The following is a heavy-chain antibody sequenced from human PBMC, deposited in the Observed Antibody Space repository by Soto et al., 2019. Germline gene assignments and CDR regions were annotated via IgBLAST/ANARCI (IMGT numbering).Heavy chain of an antibody. CDR3: ARGAGYDPFDY. CDR2: INHSGNT. J-gene: IGHJ4*02. Sequence: PSETLSLTCAVYGGSFSGYYWSWIRQSPGKGLEWIGEINHSGNTNQNPSLKSRVTISVDTSKNQFSLKLKSVTAADRAVYYCARGAGYDPFDYWGQGVLVTVSS. V-gene: IGHV4-34*01. D-gene: IGHD5-12*01. CDR1: GGSFSGYY.